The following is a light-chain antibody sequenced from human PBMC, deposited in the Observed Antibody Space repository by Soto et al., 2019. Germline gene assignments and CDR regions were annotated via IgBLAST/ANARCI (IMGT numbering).Light chain of an antibody. CDR3: QVWDSSSDLAV. V-gene: IGLV3-21*02. J-gene: IGLJ7*01. CDR1: NIGSKS. Sequence: SYALTQPPSVSVAPGQTARITCGGNNIGSKSVHWYQQKPGQAPVLLVFDNSDRPSGIPERFSGSNSGNTATLTISRVEAGDEADYYCQVWDSSSDLAVFGGGTQLTVL. CDR2: DNS.